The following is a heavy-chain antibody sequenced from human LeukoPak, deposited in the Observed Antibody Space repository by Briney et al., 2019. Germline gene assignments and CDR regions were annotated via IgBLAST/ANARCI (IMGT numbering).Heavy chain of an antibody. D-gene: IGHD3-22*01. Sequence: SGGSLRLSCAASGFTFSSYAMSWVRQAPGKGLEWVSAISGSGGSTYYADSVKGRFTISRDNSKNTLYLQMNSLRAEDTAVYYCAKDSLYYDSSGYYEAEDYWGQGTLVTVSS. J-gene: IGHJ4*02. CDR3: AKDSLYYDSSGYYEAEDY. CDR2: ISGSGGST. CDR1: GFTFSSYA. V-gene: IGHV3-23*01.